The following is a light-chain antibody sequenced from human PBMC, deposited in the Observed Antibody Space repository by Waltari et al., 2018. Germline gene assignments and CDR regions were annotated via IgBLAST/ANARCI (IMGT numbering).Light chain of an antibody. J-gene: IGKJ5*01. CDR1: QSVSSN. Sequence: IVMTQFPATLSVSPGESATLSCRASQSVSSNLAWYQHRPGQAPRLLIYDASTRPTSISARFSGTGSGTEFTLTIRSLQSEDSADYYCQQYNRWPPITFGQGTRLEIK. CDR2: DAS. CDR3: QQYNRWPPIT. V-gene: IGKV3-15*01.